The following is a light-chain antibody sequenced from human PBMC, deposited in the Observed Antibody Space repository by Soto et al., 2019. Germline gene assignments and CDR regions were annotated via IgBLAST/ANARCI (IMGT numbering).Light chain of an antibody. V-gene: IGKV2-30*01. CDR2: KVS. CDR1: QSLVYSDGDTY. Sequence: DVVMTQSPLSLPVTLGQPASISCKSSQSLVYSDGDTYLSWFQQRPGQSPRRLIYKVSSRDSGVPDRFSGSGSGTDFTLKISRVEAEDVGVYYCMQGTHWPLTFGGGTQ. CDR3: MQGTHWPLT. J-gene: IGKJ4*01.